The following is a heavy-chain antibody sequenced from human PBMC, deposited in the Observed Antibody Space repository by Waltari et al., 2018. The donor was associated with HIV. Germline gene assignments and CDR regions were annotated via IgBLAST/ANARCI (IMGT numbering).Heavy chain of an antibody. V-gene: IGHV6-1*02. CDR3: ARDSNGLDY. CDR2: TYHRSKWFQ. D-gene: IGHD4-4*01. CDR1: GDRVSSDSVA. Sequence: SGPGLVTSSQTLPITCAFPGDRVSSDSVARNWIRLSPSGRLEWLGRTYHRSKWFQLYAPAVRGRIRVDVDTSVNHFSLHLDSVTPDDTAVYYCARDSNGLDYWGQGTVVTISS. J-gene: IGHJ4*02.